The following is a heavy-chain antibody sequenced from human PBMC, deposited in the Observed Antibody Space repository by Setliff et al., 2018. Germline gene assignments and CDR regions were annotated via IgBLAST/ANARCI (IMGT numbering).Heavy chain of an antibody. CDR2: INHSGST. J-gene: IGHJ4*02. Sequence: LSLTCAVYGGSFSGYQWSWIRQPPGKGLEWIGEINHSGSTNYNPSLKSRVSISVEKSKNQFSLKMTSVTAADTALYYCAGTPARGTTWLSPFDYWGQGTLVT. CDR3: AGTPARGTTWLSPFDY. D-gene: IGHD6-19*01. CDR1: GGSFSGYQ. V-gene: IGHV4-34*01.